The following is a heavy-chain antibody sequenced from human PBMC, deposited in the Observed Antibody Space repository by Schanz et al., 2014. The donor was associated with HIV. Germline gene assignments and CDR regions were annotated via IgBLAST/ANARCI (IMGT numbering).Heavy chain of an antibody. CDR2: ISGSSSTI. J-gene: IGHJ4*02. CDR3: ERAGDHWTTCFDY. V-gene: IGHV3-48*01. Sequence: EVHLVESGGGMVQPRGSLTLSCAASGFTFSDCCMAWVRQAPGKGLEWISYISGSSSTIYYAGSVKGRFTSSTDNANNALFPQMNSLRGEDTAVYYCERAGDHWTTCFDYWGQGTLVTVSS. D-gene: IGHD7-27*01. CDR1: GFTFSDCC.